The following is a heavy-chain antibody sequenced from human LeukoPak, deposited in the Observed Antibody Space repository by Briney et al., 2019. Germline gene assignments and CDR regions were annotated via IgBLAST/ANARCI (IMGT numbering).Heavy chain of an antibody. CDR3: ARVTPYHYGSGSYSFPLDY. D-gene: IGHD3-10*01. V-gene: IGHV4-34*01. CDR1: GGSFSGYY. J-gene: IGHJ4*02. CDR2: INHSGST. Sequence: KSSETLSLTCAVYGGSFSGYYWSWIRQPPGKGLEWIGEINHSGSTNYNPSLKSRVTISVDTSKNQFSLKLSSVTAADTAVYYCARVTPYHYGSGSYSFPLDYWGQGTLVTVSS.